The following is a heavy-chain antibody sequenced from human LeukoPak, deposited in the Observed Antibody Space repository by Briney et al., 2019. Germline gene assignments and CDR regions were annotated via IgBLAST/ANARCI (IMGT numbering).Heavy chain of an antibody. CDR3: VRLRRNSDTSGFYYYYDY. CDR1: GYTFSSYS. D-gene: IGHD3-22*01. J-gene: IGHJ4*02. Sequence: GGSLRLSCAASGYTFSSYSMNWVRQAPGKGLEWVSSISVRSNYIYYADSVRGRFSISRDDARDSLYLQMNSLRAEDTAVYYCVRLRRNSDTSGFYYYYDYWGQGTLVTVSS. CDR2: ISVRSNYI. V-gene: IGHV3-21*01.